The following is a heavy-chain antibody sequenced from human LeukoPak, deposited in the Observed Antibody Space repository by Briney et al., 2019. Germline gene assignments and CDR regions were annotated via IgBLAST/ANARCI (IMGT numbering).Heavy chain of an antibody. D-gene: IGHD3-22*01. CDR3: ARHYYYVSSGLFHY. CDR1: GGSISSYY. CDR2: IYFSGST. Sequence: PSETLSLTCTLSGGSISSYYWSWIREPPGKGLEWIGYIYFSGSTNSNPSLKSRVTISVDTSKNQFSLKLSSVTAADTAVYYCARHYYYVSSGLFHYWGQGTLVTVSS. J-gene: IGHJ4*02. V-gene: IGHV4-59*01.